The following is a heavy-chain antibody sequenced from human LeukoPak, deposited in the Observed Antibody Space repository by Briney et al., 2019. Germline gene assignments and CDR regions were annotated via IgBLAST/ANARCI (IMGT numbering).Heavy chain of an antibody. CDR1: GGSISSYY. Sequence: SETLSLTCTVSGGSISSYYWSWIRQPAGKGLEWIGRIYTSGSITYNPSLKSRVSMSVDTSKNQFSLKLSSVTAADTAVYYCARVTGYVMEDYFDYWGQGTLVTVSS. CDR2: IYTSGSI. V-gene: IGHV4-4*07. D-gene: IGHD6-13*01. CDR3: ARVTGYVMEDYFDY. J-gene: IGHJ4*02.